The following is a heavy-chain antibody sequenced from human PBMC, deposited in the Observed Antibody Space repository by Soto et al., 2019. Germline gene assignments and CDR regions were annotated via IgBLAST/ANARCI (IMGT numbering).Heavy chain of an antibody. CDR2: ISAYNGNT. CDR3: ARDSGYCSGGSCYSYYFDY. V-gene: IGHV1-18*01. CDR1: GYTFTSYG. Sequence: ASVKVSCKASGYTFTSYGISWVRQAPGQGLEWMGWISAYNGNTNYAQKLQGRVTMTTDTSTSTAYMKLRSLRSDDTAVYYCARDSGYCSGGSCYSYYFDYWGQGTLVTVSS. J-gene: IGHJ4*02. D-gene: IGHD2-15*01.